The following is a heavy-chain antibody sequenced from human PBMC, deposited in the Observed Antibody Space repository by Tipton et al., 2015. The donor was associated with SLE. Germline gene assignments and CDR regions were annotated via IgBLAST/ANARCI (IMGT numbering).Heavy chain of an antibody. D-gene: IGHD5-12*01. CDR2: ISSGHTV. CDR3: ARDEGYSGYDGDDAFDI. CDR1: GFTFSNYE. Sequence: SLRLSCAASGFTFSNYEMNWVRPATGKGLEWVSYISSGHTVYYADSVKGRFTISRDDAKNSLYLQMNSLRAEDTAVYYCARDEGYSGYDGDDAFDIWGQGTMVTVSS. J-gene: IGHJ3*02. V-gene: IGHV3-48*03.